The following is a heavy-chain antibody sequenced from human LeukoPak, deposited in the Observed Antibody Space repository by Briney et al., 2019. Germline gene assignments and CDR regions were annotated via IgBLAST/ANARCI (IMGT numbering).Heavy chain of an antibody. D-gene: IGHD3-9*01. CDR2: ISYDGSNK. Sequence: GGSLRLSCAASGFTFSSYAMHWVRQAPGKGLEWVAVISYDGSNKYYADSVKGRFTISRDNSKNTLYLQMNSLRAEDTAVYYCARVRDILTGLHDAFDIWGQGTMVTVSS. V-gene: IGHV3-30-3*01. CDR3: ARVRDILTGLHDAFDI. J-gene: IGHJ3*02. CDR1: GFTFSSYA.